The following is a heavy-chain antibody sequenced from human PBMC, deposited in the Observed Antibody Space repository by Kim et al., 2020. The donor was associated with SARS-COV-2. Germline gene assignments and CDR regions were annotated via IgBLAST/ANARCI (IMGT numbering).Heavy chain of an antibody. CDR3: ARILEFPHSYNDYYYGMDV. J-gene: IGHJ6*02. V-gene: IGHV2-70*01. D-gene: IGHD1-20*01. Sequence: SGPTLVNPTQTLTLTCTFSGFSLSTSGMCVSWIRQPPGKALEWLALIDWDDDKYYSTSLKTRLTISKDTSKNQVVLTMTNMDPVDTATYYCARILEFPHSYNDYYYGMDVWGQGTTVTVSS. CDR2: IDWDDDK. CDR1: GFSLSTSGMC.